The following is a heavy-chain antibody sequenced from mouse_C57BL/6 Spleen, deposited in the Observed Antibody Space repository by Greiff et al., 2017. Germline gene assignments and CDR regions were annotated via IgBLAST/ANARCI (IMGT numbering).Heavy chain of an antibody. CDR3: AHPYSLYAMDY. J-gene: IGHJ4*01. V-gene: IGHV14-2*01. D-gene: IGHD2-10*01. CDR1: CFHIKDYS. Sequence: EVQLQESGAELVKPGASVKLSCTASCFHIKDYSMHWVKQRTEQRLEWIGRIDPTDVETKYAPKFQGKATITADTSSNPAYLQLSSLTSEDTAVYYCAHPYSLYAMDYWGQGTSVTVSS. CDR2: IDPTDVET.